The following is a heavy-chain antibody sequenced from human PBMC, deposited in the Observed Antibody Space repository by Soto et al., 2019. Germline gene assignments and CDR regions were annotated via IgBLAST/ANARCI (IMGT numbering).Heavy chain of an antibody. CDR1: GFTFSTYG. CDR2: ISFDASNK. J-gene: IGHJ6*02. Sequence: GGSLRLSYAASGFTFSTYGMHWVRQAPGKGLEWVALISFDASNKYYADSVKGRFTISRDNSKNTLFLLMDSLRAEDTAVYYCAKEHDGSGYFHQYGMDVWGQGTTVTVSS. D-gene: IGHD3-22*01. V-gene: IGHV3-30*18. CDR3: AKEHDGSGYFHQYGMDV.